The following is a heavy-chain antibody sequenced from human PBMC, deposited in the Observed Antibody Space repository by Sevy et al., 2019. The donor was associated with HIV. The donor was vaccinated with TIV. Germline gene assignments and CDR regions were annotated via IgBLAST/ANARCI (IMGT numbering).Heavy chain of an antibody. V-gene: IGHV3-73*01. CDR2: IRSKANSYAT. CDR3: TRIQYSSGWYSSHYMDV. CDR1: GFTFSGSA. D-gene: IGHD6-19*01. Sequence: GGSLRLSCAASGFTFSGSAMQWVRQASGKGLEWVGRIRSKANSYATAYAASVKGRFTISRDDSKNTAYLQMNSLKTEDTAVYYCTRIQYSSGWYSSHYMDVWGKGTTVTVSS. J-gene: IGHJ6*03.